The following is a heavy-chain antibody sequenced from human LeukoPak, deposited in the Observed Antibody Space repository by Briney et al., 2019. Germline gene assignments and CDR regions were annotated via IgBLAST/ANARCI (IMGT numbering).Heavy chain of an antibody. CDR2: IIPILGIA. D-gene: IGHD3-3*01. CDR3: ARGLYADFWSGSVFDY. Sequence: ASVKVSCKASGGTFSSYTISWVRQAPGQGLEWMGRIIPILGIANYAQKFQGRVTITADKSTSTAYMELSSLRSEDTAVYYCARGLYADFWSGSVFDYWGRGTLVTVSS. V-gene: IGHV1-69*02. CDR1: GGTFSSYT. J-gene: IGHJ4*02.